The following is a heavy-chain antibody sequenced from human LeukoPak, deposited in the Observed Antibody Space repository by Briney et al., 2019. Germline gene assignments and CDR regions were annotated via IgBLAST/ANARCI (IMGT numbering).Heavy chain of an antibody. Sequence: GGSLRLSCAASGFTFSGYYMSWVRQAPGKGLEWVANIKQDGSEKYYVDSVKGRFTISRDNAKNSLHLQMNSLRAEHTAVYYCARDWGSGSYWFDYWGQGTPVTVSS. CDR2: IKQDGSEK. CDR3: ARDWGSGSYWFDY. V-gene: IGHV3-7*01. CDR1: GFTFSGYY. J-gene: IGHJ4*02. D-gene: IGHD3-10*01.